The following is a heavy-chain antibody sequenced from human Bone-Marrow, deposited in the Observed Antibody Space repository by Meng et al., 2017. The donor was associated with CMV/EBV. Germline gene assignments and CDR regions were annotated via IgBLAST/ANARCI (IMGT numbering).Heavy chain of an antibody. Sequence: GMHWVSQAPGKGLEWVAVIWYDGSNKYYADSVKGRFTISRDNSKNTLYLQMNSLRAEDTAVYYCARVGGCSGGSCYRYYYYGMDVWGQGTTVTVSS. CDR2: IWYDGSNK. V-gene: IGHV3-33*01. CDR1: G. CDR3: ARVGGCSGGSCYRYYYYGMDV. D-gene: IGHD2-15*01. J-gene: IGHJ6*02.